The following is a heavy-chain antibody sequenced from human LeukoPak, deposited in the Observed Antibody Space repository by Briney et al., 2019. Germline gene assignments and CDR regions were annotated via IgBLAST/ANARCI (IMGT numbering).Heavy chain of an antibody. Sequence: PGRSLRLSCAASGFTFSSYGMHWVRQAPGKGLEGVAVISYDGSNKYYADSVKGRFTISRDNSKNTLYLQMNSLRAEDTAVYYCAKDWGGWKLYWYFDLWGRGTLVTVSS. D-gene: IGHD6-19*01. CDR1: GFTFSSYG. J-gene: IGHJ2*01. CDR2: ISYDGSNK. V-gene: IGHV3-30*18. CDR3: AKDWGGWKLYWYFDL.